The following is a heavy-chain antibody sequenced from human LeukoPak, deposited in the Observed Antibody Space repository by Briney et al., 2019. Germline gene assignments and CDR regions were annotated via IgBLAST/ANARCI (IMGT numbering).Heavy chain of an antibody. Sequence: PGGSLRLSCAASGFTFDDYAMHWVRQAPGKGLEWVSLISWDGGSTYYADSVKGRFTISRDNSKNSLYLQMNSLRAEDTALYYCAPMVRGVLRPWGQGTLVTVSS. D-gene: IGHD3-10*01. CDR1: GFTFDDYA. CDR3: APMVRGVLRP. J-gene: IGHJ4*02. CDR2: ISWDGGST. V-gene: IGHV3-43D*03.